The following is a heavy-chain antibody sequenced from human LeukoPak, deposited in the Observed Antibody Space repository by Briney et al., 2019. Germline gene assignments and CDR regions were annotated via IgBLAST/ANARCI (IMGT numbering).Heavy chain of an antibody. CDR3: ARDVLRQQLGRGFDY. Sequence: SETLSLTCAVYGGSFSGYYWSWIRQPPGKGLEWIGYIYHSGSTYYNPSLKSRVTISVDRSKNQFSLKLSSVTAADTAVYYCARDVLRQQLGRGFDYWGQGTLVTVSS. D-gene: IGHD6-13*01. J-gene: IGHJ4*02. CDR1: GGSFSGYY. V-gene: IGHV4-34*01. CDR2: IYHSGST.